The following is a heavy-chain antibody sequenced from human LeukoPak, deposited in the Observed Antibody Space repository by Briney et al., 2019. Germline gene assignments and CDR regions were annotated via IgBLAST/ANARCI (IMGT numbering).Heavy chain of an antibody. Sequence: GGSLRLSCAASGFTFSDYYMSWIRQAPGKGLEWVSYISSSGSTIYYTDSVKGRFTISRDNAKNSLFLQMNSLRADDTAFYYCAKLLRDVTIYDFWGPGALVTVSS. CDR2: ISSSGSTI. CDR3: AKLLRDVTIYDF. CDR1: GFTFSDYY. V-gene: IGHV3-11*01. D-gene: IGHD3/OR15-3a*01. J-gene: IGHJ1*01.